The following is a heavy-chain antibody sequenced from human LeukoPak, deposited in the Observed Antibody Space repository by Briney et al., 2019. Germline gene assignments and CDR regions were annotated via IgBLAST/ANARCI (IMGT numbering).Heavy chain of an antibody. CDR1: GVSISSSKW. Sequence: SGTLSLTCAVSGVSISSSKWWSWVRQAPGKGLEWIGEIYEGGRTNYKPSLKSRITISVDKPKDQFSLHLTSVTAADTAVYYCARGDSSGYPDSWGQGRLVTVSS. V-gene: IGHV4-4*02. CDR3: ARGDSSGYPDS. D-gene: IGHD3-22*01. J-gene: IGHJ4*02. CDR2: IYEGGRT.